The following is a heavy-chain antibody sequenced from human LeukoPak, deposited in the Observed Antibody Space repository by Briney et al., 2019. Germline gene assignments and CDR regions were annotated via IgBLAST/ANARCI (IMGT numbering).Heavy chain of an antibody. D-gene: IGHD3-10*02. CDR1: GYTFTSYA. CDR3: ARGPRLTIFTAAQLDY. J-gene: IGHJ4*02. CDR2: INTNTGNP. V-gene: IGHV7-4-1*02. Sequence: ASVKVSCKASGYTFTSYAMNWVRQAPGQGLEWMGWINTNTGNPTYAQGFTGRFVFSLDTSVSTAYLQISSLKAEDTAAYYCARGPRLTIFTAAQLDYWGQGTLVTVSS.